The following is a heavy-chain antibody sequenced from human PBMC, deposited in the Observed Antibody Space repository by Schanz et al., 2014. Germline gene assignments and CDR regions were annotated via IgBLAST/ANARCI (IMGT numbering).Heavy chain of an antibody. V-gene: IGHV4-59*08. J-gene: IGHJ5*02. CDR2: VHSSGST. Sequence: QVQLQESGPGLVKPSETLSLTCTVSGGSIRGYYCSWIRQPPGKGLEWIGYVHSSGSTNYNSSLKSRVTIPEAPSKTQFSLRLRSVTAADTAVYYCARHLPGGYNNHGWFDPWGQGTLVTVSS. D-gene: IGHD4-4*01. CDR1: GGSIRGYY. CDR3: ARHLPGGYNNHGWFDP.